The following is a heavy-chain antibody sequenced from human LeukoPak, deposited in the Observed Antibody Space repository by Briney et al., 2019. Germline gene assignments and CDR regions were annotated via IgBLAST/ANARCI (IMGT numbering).Heavy chain of an antibody. CDR3: ARTASGYYLFDY. J-gene: IGHJ4*02. D-gene: IGHD3-22*01. CDR1: GGSIRSGSYY. V-gene: IGHV4-61*02. Sequence: TSETLSLTCTVSGGSIRSGSYYWHWIRQPAGKGLEWIGRMYTSGSTNYNPSLKSRVTISVDTSKNQFSLKLSSVTAADTAVYYCARTASGYYLFDYWGQGTLVTVSS. CDR2: MYTSGST.